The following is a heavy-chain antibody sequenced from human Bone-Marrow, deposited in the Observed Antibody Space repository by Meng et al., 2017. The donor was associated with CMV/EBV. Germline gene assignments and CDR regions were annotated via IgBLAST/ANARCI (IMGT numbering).Heavy chain of an antibody. V-gene: IGHV3-11*04. CDR3: ARVDCSSTSCYTLYY. Sequence: GESLKISCAASGFTFSDYYMSWIRQAPGKGLEWVSYISSSGSTIYYADSVKGRFTISRDNAKNSLYLQMNSLRAEDTAVYYCARVDCSSTSCYTLYYCGQGTLVTVSS. CDR2: ISSSGSTI. CDR1: GFTFSDYY. D-gene: IGHD2-2*02. J-gene: IGHJ4*02.